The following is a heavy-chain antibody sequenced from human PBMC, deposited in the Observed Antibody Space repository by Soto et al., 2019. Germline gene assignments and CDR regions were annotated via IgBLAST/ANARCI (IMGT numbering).Heavy chain of an antibody. D-gene: IGHD3-10*01. Sequence: SESLSLTCTVCGGSICSYYWGCILQPPGKGLEWIGYIYYSGSTNYDPSLKSRVTISVDTSKNQFSLKLNSMTAADTAVYYCARHNYGSGSTYFDYWGQGTLVTVS. CDR2: IYYSGST. V-gene: IGHV4-59*08. CDR1: GGSICSYY. J-gene: IGHJ4*02. CDR3: ARHNYGSGSTYFDY.